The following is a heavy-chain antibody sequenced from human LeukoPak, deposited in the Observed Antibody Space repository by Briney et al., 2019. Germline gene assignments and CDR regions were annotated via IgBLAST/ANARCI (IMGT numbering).Heavy chain of an antibody. V-gene: IGHV1-3*01. CDR2: INGGNGNT. CDR1: GYTFTRYA. CDR3: ARGYYDILTGYSRTWFDP. D-gene: IGHD3-9*01. J-gene: IGHJ5*02. Sequence: ASVKVSCKASGYTFTRYALHWVRQAPGQRLECMGWINGGNGNTEYSQKFQGRVTITRDTSASTAYMELSSLRSEDTAVYYCARGYYDILTGYSRTWFDPWGQGTLVTVSS.